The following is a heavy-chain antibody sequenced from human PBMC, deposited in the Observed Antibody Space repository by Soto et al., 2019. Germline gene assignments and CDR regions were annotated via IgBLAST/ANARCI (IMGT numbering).Heavy chain of an antibody. D-gene: IGHD2-8*01. CDR1: GFIFSDHY. J-gene: IGHJ4*02. V-gene: IGHV3-72*01. Sequence: HPXGSLLLTCAASGFIFSDHYMGGVRQAPGKGLEWVGRARNKVNSYITDHAASVRGRFTISRDDSREPLYLQMNSLKNEDTDVYYCARLMGTSFDYWGQGTLVTVYS. CDR2: ARNKVNSYIT. CDR3: ARLMGTSFDY.